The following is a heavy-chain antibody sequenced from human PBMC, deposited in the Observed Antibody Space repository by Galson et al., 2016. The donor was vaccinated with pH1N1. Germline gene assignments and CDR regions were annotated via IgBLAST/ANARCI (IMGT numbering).Heavy chain of an antibody. CDR3: AREPYFPPYFDN. D-gene: IGHD2-21*01. V-gene: IGHV3-21*01. J-gene: IGHJ4*02. Sequence: SLRLSCAASGFLFSGYTMNWIRQAPGKGPEWVSSISSPGRNIYSADSLKGRFTISRDNAKNSLYLQISNLRVEDTAVYYCAREPYFPPYFDNWGQGTLVTVSA. CDR2: ISSPGRNI. CDR1: GFLFSGYT.